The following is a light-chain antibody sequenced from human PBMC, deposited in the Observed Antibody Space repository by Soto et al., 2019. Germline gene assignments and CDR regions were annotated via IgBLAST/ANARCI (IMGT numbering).Light chain of an antibody. J-gene: IGLJ1*01. CDR2: DVT. Sequence: QSVLTQPLSVSGSPGQSVTISCTGTSSDVGGYNYVSWYQQHPDKAPKVMIYDVTKRPSGVPDRFSGSKSGNTASLTISGLQAEDEADYYCCSYAGSYIYVFGTGTKVTVL. V-gene: IGLV2-11*01. CDR3: CSYAGSYIYV. CDR1: SSDVGGYNY.